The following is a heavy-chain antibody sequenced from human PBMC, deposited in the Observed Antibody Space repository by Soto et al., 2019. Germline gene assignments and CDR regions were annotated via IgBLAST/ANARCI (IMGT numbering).Heavy chain of an antibody. CDR3: AKFPSTRVYSSSWPLSHGGAFDI. D-gene: IGHD6-13*01. CDR2: ISWNSGSI. V-gene: IGHV3-9*01. Sequence: GGSLRLSCAASGFTFDDYAMHWVRQAPGKGLEWVSGISWNSGSIGYADSVKGRFTISRDNAKNSLYLQMNSLRAEDTALYYCAKFPSTRVYSSSWPLSHGGAFDIWGQGTMVTVSS. J-gene: IGHJ3*02. CDR1: GFTFDDYA.